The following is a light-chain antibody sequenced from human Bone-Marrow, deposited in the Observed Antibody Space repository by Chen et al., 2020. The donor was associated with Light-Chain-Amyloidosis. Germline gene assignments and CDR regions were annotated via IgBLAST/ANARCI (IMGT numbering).Light chain of an antibody. V-gene: IGLV1-40*01. CDR2: DKT. Sequence: QSVLTQPPSVSGAPGQTVLISCPGTSSNIGAGYDVHWYQQLPGAAPQLLIYDKTKRPSGVPDRFSGSKSGTSASLAIAGLQAEDEADYYCQSYDNSLNTAHVVFGGGTKVTVL. CDR3: QSYDNSLNTAHVV. J-gene: IGLJ2*01. CDR1: SSNIGAGYD.